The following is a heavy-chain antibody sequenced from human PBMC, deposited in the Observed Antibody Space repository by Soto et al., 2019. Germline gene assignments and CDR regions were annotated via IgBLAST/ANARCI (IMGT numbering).Heavy chain of an antibody. CDR2: ISYDGSNK. CDR3: AKHGEYSSSRSYYYGMDV. V-gene: IGHV3-30*18. J-gene: IGHJ6*02. D-gene: IGHD6-6*01. CDR1: GFTFSSYG. Sequence: PGGSLRLSCAASGFTFSSYGMHWVRQAPGKGLEWVAVISYDGSNKYYADSVKGRFTISRDNSKNTLYLQMNSLRAEDTAVYYCAKHGEYSSSRSYYYGMDVWGQGTTVTVSS.